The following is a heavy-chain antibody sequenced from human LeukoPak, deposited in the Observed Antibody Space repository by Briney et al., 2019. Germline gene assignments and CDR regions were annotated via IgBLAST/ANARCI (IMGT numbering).Heavy chain of an antibody. J-gene: IGHJ4*02. Sequence: PSETLSLTCTVSGGSISSGSYYWSWIRQPAGKGLEWIGRIYTSGSTNYNPSLKSRVTISVDTSKNQFSLKLSSVTAADTAVYFCAREGSRDFDYWGQGTLVTVSS. CDR3: AREGSRDFDY. CDR2: IYTSGST. V-gene: IGHV4-61*02. CDR1: GGSISSGSYY.